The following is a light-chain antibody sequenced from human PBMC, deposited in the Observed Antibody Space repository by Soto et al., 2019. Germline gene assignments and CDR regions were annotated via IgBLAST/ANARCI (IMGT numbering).Light chain of an antibody. CDR1: QNVNRY. CDR2: DAT. Sequence: EIVLTQSPATLSLSPGERAILSCRASQNVNRYLGWYQQKPGQAPRLLIYDATNRATGIPARFSGSGSGTDFSLTISSLEPEDFAVYYCHQRVNWPTFGPGTKVDMK. V-gene: IGKV3-11*01. CDR3: HQRVNWPT. J-gene: IGKJ3*01.